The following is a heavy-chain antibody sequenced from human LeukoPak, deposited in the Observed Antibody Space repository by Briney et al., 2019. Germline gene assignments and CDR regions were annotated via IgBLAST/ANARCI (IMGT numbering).Heavy chain of an antibody. J-gene: IGHJ6*02. Sequence: SETLSLTCTVSGGSISGSNYYWGWIRQPPGKGLEWIGSIFYSGTIFHNPSLKSRVSLSVDTSRNQFSLKLSSVTAADTAVYYCVHEAYYYGMDVWGQGTTVTVSS. CDR2: IFYSGTI. CDR1: GGSISGSNYY. V-gene: IGHV4-39*01. CDR3: VHEAYYYGMDV.